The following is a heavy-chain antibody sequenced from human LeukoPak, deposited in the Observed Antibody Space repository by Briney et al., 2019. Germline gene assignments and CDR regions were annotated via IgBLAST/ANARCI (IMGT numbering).Heavy chain of an antibody. Sequence: GGSLRLSCAASGFTFSSYGMSWVRQAPGKGLEWVSAISGSGGSTYYADSVKGRFTISRDNSKNTLYLQMNSLRAEDTAVYYCAKDLYYYGSGSYMDYWGQGTLVTVSS. CDR3: AKDLYYYGSGSYMDY. V-gene: IGHV3-23*01. CDR2: ISGSGGST. J-gene: IGHJ4*02. D-gene: IGHD3-10*01. CDR1: GFTFSSYG.